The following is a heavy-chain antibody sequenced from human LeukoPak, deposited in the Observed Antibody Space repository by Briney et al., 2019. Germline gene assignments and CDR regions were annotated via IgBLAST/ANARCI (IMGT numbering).Heavy chain of an antibody. CDR2: ISGSGGST. Sequence: PGGSLRLSCAASGFTFSSYAMSWVRQAPGKGLEWVSAISGSGGSTYYADSVKGRFTISRDNSKNTLYLQLNSLRAEDTAVYYCAKRRAAAGLIDYWGQGTLVTVSS. CDR1: GFTFSSYA. D-gene: IGHD6-13*01. J-gene: IGHJ4*02. CDR3: AKRRAAAGLIDY. V-gene: IGHV3-23*01.